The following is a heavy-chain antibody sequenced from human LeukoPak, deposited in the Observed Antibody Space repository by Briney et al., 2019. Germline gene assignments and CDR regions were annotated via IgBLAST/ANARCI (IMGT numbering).Heavy chain of an antibody. Sequence: GASVTVSCKASGYTFTGYFLHWVRQAPGHGLEWMGWINPNSGATNYAQKFQGRVTMTGDTSISTAYMELSSLTSDDSAVYYCARDPKETYYFYFYYGMDVWGQGTTVTVSS. CDR3: ARDPKETYYFYFYYGMDV. J-gene: IGHJ6*02. CDR2: INPNSGAT. CDR1: GYTFTGYF. V-gene: IGHV1-2*02.